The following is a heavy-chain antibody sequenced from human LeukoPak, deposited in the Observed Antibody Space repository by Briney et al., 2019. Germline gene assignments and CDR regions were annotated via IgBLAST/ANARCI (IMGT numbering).Heavy chain of an antibody. J-gene: IGHJ5*02. D-gene: IGHD2-15*01. CDR3: ARDQGYCSGGSCSRWFDP. V-gene: IGHV4-30-2*01. CDR2: IYHSGST. CDR1: GGSISSGGYS. Sequence: SETLSLTCAVSGGSISSGGYSWSWIRQPPGKGLEWNGYIYHSGSTYYNPSLKSRVTISVDRSKNQFSLKLSSVTAADTAVYYCARDQGYCSGGSCSRWFDPRGQGTLVTVSS.